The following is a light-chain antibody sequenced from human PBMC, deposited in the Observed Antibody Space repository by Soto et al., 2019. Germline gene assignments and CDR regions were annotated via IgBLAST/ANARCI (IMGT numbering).Light chain of an antibody. CDR1: QDISNY. CDR3: QQYDNLPLT. CDR2: DAS. V-gene: IGKV1-33*01. Sequence: DIQMTQSPSSLSASVGDRVAITCQASQDISNYLNWYQQKPGKAPKLLXYDASNLETGVPSRFSGSGSGTDFTFTISSLPPEDIATYYCQQYDNLPLTFGGGTKVDIK. J-gene: IGKJ4*01.